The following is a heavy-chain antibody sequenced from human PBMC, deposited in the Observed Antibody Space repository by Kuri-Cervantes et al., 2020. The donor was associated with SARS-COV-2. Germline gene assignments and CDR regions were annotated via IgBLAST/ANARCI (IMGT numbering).Heavy chain of an antibody. CDR2: IYYSGST. Sequence: GSLRLSCTVSGGSISSYYWSWIRQPPGKGLEWIGYIYYSGSTNYNPSLKSRVTISVDTSKNQFSLKLSSVTAADTAVYYCARHDRGNDGGGRSTTFGAYRPLDYWGQGTLVTVSS. D-gene: IGHD3-3*01. CDR1: GGSISSYY. J-gene: IGHJ4*02. V-gene: IGHV4-59*01. CDR3: ARHDRGNDGGGRSTTFGAYRPLDY.